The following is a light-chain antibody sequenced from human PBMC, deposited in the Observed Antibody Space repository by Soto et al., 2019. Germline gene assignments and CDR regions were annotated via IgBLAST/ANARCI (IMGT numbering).Light chain of an antibody. J-gene: IGLJ1*01. CDR3: SSYAGSKNDV. CDR1: SSYVGGYNY. Sequence: PDLHHPSYSSRSPGHLGTIFCTTRSSYVGGYNYFSWYQQHPGKAPKLMIYEVSKRPSGVPDRFSGSKSGNTASLTVSGRQAEDEDDYYCSSYAGSKNDVFGTGTKGNV. V-gene: IGLV2-8*02. CDR2: EVS.